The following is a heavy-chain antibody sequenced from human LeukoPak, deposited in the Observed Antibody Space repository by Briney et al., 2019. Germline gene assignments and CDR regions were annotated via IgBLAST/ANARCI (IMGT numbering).Heavy chain of an antibody. V-gene: IGHV6-1*01. CDR3: ARVKDYYDGSVYYFLDY. CDR2: TYYRSKWYN. J-gene: IGHJ4*02. D-gene: IGHD3-22*01. Sequence: SQTLSLTCAISGDSVSSNSAAWNWIRQSPSRGLEWLGRTYYRSKWYNDYAVSVKSRITINPDTSKNQFSLQLNSVTSEDTAVYYCARVKDYYDGSVYYFLDYWGQGSLVSVSS. CDR1: GDSVSSNSAA.